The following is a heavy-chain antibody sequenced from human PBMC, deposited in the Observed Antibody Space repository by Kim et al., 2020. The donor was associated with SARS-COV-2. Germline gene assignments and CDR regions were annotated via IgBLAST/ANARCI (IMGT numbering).Heavy chain of an antibody. V-gene: IGHV5-10-1*01. D-gene: IGHD5-12*01. CDR3: AITGDGYNPFDY. J-gene: IGHJ4*02. Sequence: NYSPAFQGHVTIAADKSISTAYLQWSSLKASDTAMYYCAITGDGYNPFDYWGQGTLVTVSS.